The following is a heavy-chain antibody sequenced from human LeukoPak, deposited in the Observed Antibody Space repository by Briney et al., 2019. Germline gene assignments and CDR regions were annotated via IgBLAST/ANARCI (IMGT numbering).Heavy chain of an antibody. CDR1: GFIFSTYA. Sequence: GGSLRLSCAASGFIFSTYAMSWVRQAPGKGPEWVSTISGNGGSTYYADSVKGRFTISRDNSKNTLYLQMNSLRVEDTAVYYCAKPPPDSSSWLFDYWGQGALVTVSS. CDR3: AKPPPDSSSWLFDY. J-gene: IGHJ4*02. CDR2: ISGNGGST. D-gene: IGHD6-13*01. V-gene: IGHV3-23*01.